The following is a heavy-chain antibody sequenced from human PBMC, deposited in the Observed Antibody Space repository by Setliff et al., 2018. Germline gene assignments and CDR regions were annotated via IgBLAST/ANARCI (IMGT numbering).Heavy chain of an antibody. Sequence: PSETLSLTCIVSGDSISGYFWSWIRQAPGKGLEWIGYIQKRGSTTTKYNPSLGSRISMSIDTSKNQFSLKLNSVTAADTAVYYCARIGPRDFGSGTYYNEGHDHWGQGTLVTVSS. D-gene: IGHD3-10*01. V-gene: IGHV4-59*12. CDR3: ARIGPRDFGSGTYYNEGHDH. CDR1: GDSISGYF. J-gene: IGHJ4*02. CDR2: IQKRGSTTT.